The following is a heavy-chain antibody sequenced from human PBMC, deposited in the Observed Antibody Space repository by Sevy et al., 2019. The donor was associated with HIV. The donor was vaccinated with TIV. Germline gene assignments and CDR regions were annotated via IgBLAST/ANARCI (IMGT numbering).Heavy chain of an antibody. D-gene: IGHD2-2*01. V-gene: IGHV3-73*01. J-gene: IGHJ5*02. CDR1: GFTFSGSA. CDR2: IRSKANSYAR. CDR3: TRPYCSSTSCNWFDP. Sequence: GGSLRLSCAASGFTFSGSAMHWVRQASGKGLEWVGRIRSKANSYARADAASVKGRFTISRDDSRKTAYLQMNSLKTEDTAVYYCTRPYCSSTSCNWFDPWGQGTLVTV.